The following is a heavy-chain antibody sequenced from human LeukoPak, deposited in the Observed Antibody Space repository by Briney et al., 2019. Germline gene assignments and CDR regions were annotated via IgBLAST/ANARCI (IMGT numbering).Heavy chain of an antibody. V-gene: IGHV3-33*01. Sequence: GGSLRLSCAASGFTFSSFGMHWVRQAPGKGLEWVAVIWYDASNKYYADSVKGRFTISRDNSKNTLFLQMNSLRDDDTAVYYCARPYGAGSTGTRQEVDYWGQGTLVTVSS. J-gene: IGHJ4*02. CDR3: ARPYGAGSTGTRQEVDY. D-gene: IGHD3-16*01. CDR1: GFTFSSFG. CDR2: IWYDASNK.